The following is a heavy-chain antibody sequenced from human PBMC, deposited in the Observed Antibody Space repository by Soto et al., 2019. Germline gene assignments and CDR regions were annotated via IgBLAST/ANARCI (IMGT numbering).Heavy chain of an antibody. D-gene: IGHD6-13*01. CDR3: AMPPDLHSRSWLRYFDS. CDR2: IIPIFGTA. J-gene: IGHJ4*02. CDR1: GGTFSSYA. Sequence: GASVKVSCKASGGTFSSYAISWVRQAPGQGLEWMGGIIPIFGTANYAQKFQGRVTITADKSTSTAYMELSSLRSEDTAVYYCAMPPDLHSRSWLRYFDSWGQGTLVTVSS. V-gene: IGHV1-69*06.